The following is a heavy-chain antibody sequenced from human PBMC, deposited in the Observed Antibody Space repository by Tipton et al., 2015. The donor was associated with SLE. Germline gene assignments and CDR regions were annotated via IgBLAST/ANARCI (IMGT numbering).Heavy chain of an antibody. D-gene: IGHD3-3*01. Sequence: TLSLTCTVSGGSISRGSYYWSWIRQHPGKGLEWIGYIYYSGSTYYNPSLKSRVTISVDTSKNQFSLKLSSVTAADTAVYYCAREEENDFWSGGDAFDIWGQGTMVTVSS. J-gene: IGHJ3*02. CDR3: AREEENDFWSGGDAFDI. CDR2: IYYSGST. V-gene: IGHV4-31*03. CDR1: GGSISRGSYY.